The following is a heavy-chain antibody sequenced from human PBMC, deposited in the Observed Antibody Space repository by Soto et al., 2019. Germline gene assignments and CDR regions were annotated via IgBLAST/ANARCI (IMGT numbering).Heavy chain of an antibody. D-gene: IGHD2-15*01. V-gene: IGHV4-31*03. CDR1: GGSISSGGYY. J-gene: IGHJ4*02. CDR2: IYYSGST. CDR3: ARVLLGCSGGSCYSHFDY. Sequence: PSETLSLTCTVSGGSISSGGYYWSWIRQHPGKGLVLIGYIYYSGSTYYNLSLKSRVTISVDTSKNQFSLKLSSVTAADTAVYYCARVLLGCSGGSCYSHFDYWGQGTLVTVSS.